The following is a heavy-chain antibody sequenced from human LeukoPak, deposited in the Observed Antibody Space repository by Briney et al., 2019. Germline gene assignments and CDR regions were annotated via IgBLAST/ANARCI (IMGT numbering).Heavy chain of an antibody. CDR1: GFIFTNAW. V-gene: IGHV3-15*01. D-gene: IGHD4-17*01. J-gene: IGHJ4*02. CDR2: IKSKSDGATT. CDR3: TTDQRTVTTDY. Sequence: GGSLRLSCAASGFIFTNAWMSWIRQAPGKGLEWVGRIKSKSDGATTDYTAPVKGRFTISRDDSKNTVYLQMNNLQTDDTAVYYCTTDQRTVTTDYWGQGTLVTVSS.